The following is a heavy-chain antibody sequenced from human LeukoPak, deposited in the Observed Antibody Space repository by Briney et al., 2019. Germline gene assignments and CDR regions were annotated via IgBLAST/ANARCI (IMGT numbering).Heavy chain of an antibody. V-gene: IGHV3-53*01. CDR2: IFSGGGT. CDR1: GFAVSSNF. D-gene: IGHD6-19*01. J-gene: IGHJ6*02. Sequence: GGSLRLSCAASGFAVSSNFMSWVRQAPGKGLEWVSVIFSGGGTYYAESVKGRFTISRDNSRNTLYLQMNSLRAEDTAVYCCARPVTGGSVSGSDYYYVMDVWGQGTTVTVSS. CDR3: ARPVTGGSVSGSDYYYVMDV.